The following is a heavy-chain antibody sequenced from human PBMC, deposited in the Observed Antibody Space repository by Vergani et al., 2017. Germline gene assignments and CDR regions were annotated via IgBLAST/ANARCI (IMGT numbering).Heavy chain of an antibody. Sequence: EVQLVESGGGLVQPGGSLRLSCAASGFTFSSYWMSWVRQAPGKGLEWVANIKQDGSEKYYVDSVKGRFTISRDNAKNSLYLQMNSLRAEDTAVYYCARVSGLLLRLLAGWRKGPGMEVRGQGDQGHVL. J-gene: IGHJ6*02. D-gene: IGHD3-22*01. CDR3: ARVSGLLLRLLAGWRKGPGMEV. CDR2: IKQDGSEK. CDR1: GFTFSSYW. V-gene: IGHV3-7*01.